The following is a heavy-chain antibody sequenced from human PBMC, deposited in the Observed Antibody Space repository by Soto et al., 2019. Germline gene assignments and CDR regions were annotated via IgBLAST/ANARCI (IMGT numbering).Heavy chain of an antibody. CDR2: IICLNDRK. D-gene: IGHD2-2*02. V-gene: IGHV1-3*01. CDR3: TRGRRTCTEKTCYTDFDF. Sequence: QVHLVQSGAEVKTPGASVTISCKASGYTFSDYGIHWIRQAPGQRPEWLGWIICLNDRKEYSQKFKGRISLTRDTSASTAYMCLSRLMSEDTAVYYCTRGRRTCTEKTCYTDFDFWCQGSLVSVSS. J-gene: IGHJ4*02. CDR1: GYTFSDYG.